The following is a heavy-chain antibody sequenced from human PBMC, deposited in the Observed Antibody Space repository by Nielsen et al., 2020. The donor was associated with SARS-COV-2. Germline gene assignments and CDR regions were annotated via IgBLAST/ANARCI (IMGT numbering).Heavy chain of an antibody. Sequence: RQPPGKGLEWVAVISYDGSNKYYADSVKGRFTISRDNSKNTLYLQMNSLRAEDTAVYYCARTAFYDILTGYPDAFDIWGQGTMVTVSS. V-gene: IGHV3-30-3*01. D-gene: IGHD3-9*01. CDR2: ISYDGSNK. CDR3: ARTAFYDILTGYPDAFDI. J-gene: IGHJ3*02.